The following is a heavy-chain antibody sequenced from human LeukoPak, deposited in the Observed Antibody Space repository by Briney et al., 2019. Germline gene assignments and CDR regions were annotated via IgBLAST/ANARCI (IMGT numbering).Heavy chain of an antibody. Sequence: PGGSLRLSCAASGFTFNNYAMSWVRQAPGKGLEWVSAISAGGGVTYYADSVKGRFTISRDNSKKKVFLQMNSLRGDDTAVYYCAKAGWYSAKTYATYDDAYDIWGQGTMVTVSS. D-gene: IGHD1-26*01. CDR2: ISAGGGVT. V-gene: IGHV3-23*01. CDR1: GFTFNNYA. J-gene: IGHJ3*02. CDR3: AKAGWYSAKTYATYDDAYDI.